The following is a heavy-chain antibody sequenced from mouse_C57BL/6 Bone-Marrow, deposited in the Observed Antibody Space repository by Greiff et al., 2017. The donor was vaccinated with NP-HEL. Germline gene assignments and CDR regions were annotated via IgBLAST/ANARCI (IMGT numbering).Heavy chain of an antibody. CDR2: ISNGGGST. CDR1: GFTFSDYY. J-gene: IGHJ4*01. CDR3: ARPRGYYGSTYAMDY. Sequence: EVKLVESGGGLVQPGGSLKLSCAASGFTFSDYYMYWVRQTPEKRLEWVAYISNGGGSTYYPDTVKGRFTISRDNAKNTLYLQMSRLKAEDTAMYYCARPRGYYGSTYAMDYWGQGTSVTVSS. V-gene: IGHV5-12*01. D-gene: IGHD1-1*01.